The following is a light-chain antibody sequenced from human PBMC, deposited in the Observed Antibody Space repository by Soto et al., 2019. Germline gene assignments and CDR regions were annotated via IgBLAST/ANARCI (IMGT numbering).Light chain of an antibody. Sequence: QSVLTQPPSASGTPGQRVNISCSGSSSNIESNYVYWYQQLPGSAPKLLIYRNDQRPSGVPDRFSGSKSGTSASLAISGLRSEDEADYYCAAWDDSLSALVFGGGTQLTVL. CDR1: SSNIESNY. J-gene: IGLJ3*02. CDR3: AAWDDSLSALV. CDR2: RND. V-gene: IGLV1-47*01.